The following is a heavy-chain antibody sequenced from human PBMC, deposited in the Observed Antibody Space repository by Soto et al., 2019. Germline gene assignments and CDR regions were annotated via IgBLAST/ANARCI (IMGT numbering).Heavy chain of an antibody. J-gene: IGHJ4*02. D-gene: IGHD2-15*01. V-gene: IGHV3-23*01. CDR1: GFTFSSYA. CDR3: AKVQSQIVWVVAAFDY. CDR2: ISGSGGST. Sequence: GGSLRLSCAASGFTFSSYAMSWVRQAPGKGLEWVSAISGSGGSTYYADSVKGRFTISRDNSKNTLYLQMNSLRAEDTAVYYCAKVQSQIVWVVAAFDYWGQGTLVTVSS.